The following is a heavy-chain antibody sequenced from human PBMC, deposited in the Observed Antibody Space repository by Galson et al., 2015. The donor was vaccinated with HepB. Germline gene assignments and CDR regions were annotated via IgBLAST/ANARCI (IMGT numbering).Heavy chain of an antibody. V-gene: IGHV3-30*03. J-gene: IGHJ4*02. CDR3: ARMSSGYYGALDY. CDR1: GFTFNHYA. Sequence: SLRLSCAASGFTFNHYALHWVRQAPGKGLEWVAVISYDGSTKYYADSVKGRFTISRDNSKNTLYLQMNSLRVEDTAVYYCARMSSGYYGALDYWGQGTPVTVSS. CDR2: ISYDGSTK. D-gene: IGHD6-19*01.